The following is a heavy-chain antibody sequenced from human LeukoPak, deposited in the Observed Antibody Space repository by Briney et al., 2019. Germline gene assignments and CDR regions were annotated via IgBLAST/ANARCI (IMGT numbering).Heavy chain of an antibody. CDR3: ARHAYDSVWGSYRRAFDY. J-gene: IGHJ4*02. CDR1: GGSFSGYY. V-gene: IGHV4-34*01. Sequence: SETLSLTCAVYGGSFSGYYWSWIRQPPGKGLEWIGEINHSGSTNYNPSLKSRVTISVDTSKNQFSLKVSSVTAADTAVYYCARHAYDSVWGSYRRAFDYWGQGTLVTVSS. D-gene: IGHD3-16*02. CDR2: INHSGST.